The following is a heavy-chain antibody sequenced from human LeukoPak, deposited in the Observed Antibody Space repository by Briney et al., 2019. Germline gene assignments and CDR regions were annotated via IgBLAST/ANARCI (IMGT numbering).Heavy chain of an antibody. D-gene: IGHD5-18*01. CDR2: IYYSGST. J-gene: IGHJ5*02. V-gene: IGHV4-39*01. CDR1: GGSISSSSYY. CDR3: ARHQRGYSYGMRGLNWFDP. Sequence: SETLPLTCTVSGGSISSSSYYWGWIRQPPGKGLEWIGSIYYSGSTYYNPSLKSRVTISVDTSKNQFSLKLSSVTAADTAVYYCARHQRGYSYGMRGLNWFDPWGQRTLVTISS.